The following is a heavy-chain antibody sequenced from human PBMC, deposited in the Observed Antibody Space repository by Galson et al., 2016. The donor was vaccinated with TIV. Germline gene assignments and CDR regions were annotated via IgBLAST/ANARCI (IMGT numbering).Heavy chain of an antibody. CDR1: GFSFSNDW. CDR3: ARYLRSSNFDY. Sequence: SLRLSCAASGFSFSNDWMSWVRQAPGKGLEWVANIKQDGGKKYYVDSVKGRFTISRDNAKNSLYLKMNSLRAEDTAVYYCARYLRSSNFDYWGQGTLVTVSS. V-gene: IGHV3-7*01. CDR2: IKQDGGKK. J-gene: IGHJ4*02.